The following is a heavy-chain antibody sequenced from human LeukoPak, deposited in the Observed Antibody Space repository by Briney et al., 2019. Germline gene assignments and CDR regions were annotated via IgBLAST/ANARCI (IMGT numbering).Heavy chain of an antibody. CDR2: ISGSGGGT. V-gene: IGHV3-23*01. CDR1: GFTFSTYA. J-gene: IGHJ4*02. Sequence: PGGSLRLSCAAPGFTFSTYAMSWVRQAPGKGLEWVSGISGSGGGTYYADSVKGRFTISRDNSKNTLYLQMNSLRAEDTAVYYCAKHYGSAVRYYFDYWGQGTLVTVSS. D-gene: IGHD3-10*01. CDR3: AKHYGSAVRYYFDY.